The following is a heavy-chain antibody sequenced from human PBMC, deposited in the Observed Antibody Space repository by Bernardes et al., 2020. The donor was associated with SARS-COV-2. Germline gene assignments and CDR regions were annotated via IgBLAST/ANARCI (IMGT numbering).Heavy chain of an antibody. J-gene: IGHJ5*02. D-gene: IGHD3-22*01. Sequence: PTLVKPTQTLRLTRTFSGFSLTTSGVGVGWIRQPPGKALEWLALIYWDDDKRYSPSLRSRLTITTDTSKNQVVLTMTNMDPVDTATYYCARSFYDAGGYPNWFDPWGQGTLVTVSS. CDR2: IYWDDDK. V-gene: IGHV2-5*02. CDR3: ARSFYDAGGYPNWFDP. CDR1: GFSLTTSGVG.